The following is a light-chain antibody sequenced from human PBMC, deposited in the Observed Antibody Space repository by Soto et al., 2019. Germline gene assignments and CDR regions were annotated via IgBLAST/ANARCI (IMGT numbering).Light chain of an antibody. CDR2: GAS. J-gene: IGKJ4*01. CDR1: QAILNT. Sequence: VLSQSPATLSVSQGENATLSCRASQAILNTLAWYQHKPGQTPRLLIYGASSRATGIPDRFSGSGSGTDFTLTISRLEPEDFAVYYCQQYGSSPLTFGGGTKVDI. CDR3: QQYGSSPLT. V-gene: IGKV3-20*01.